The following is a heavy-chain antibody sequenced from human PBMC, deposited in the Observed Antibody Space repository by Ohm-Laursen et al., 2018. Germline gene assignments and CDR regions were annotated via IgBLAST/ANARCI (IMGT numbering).Heavy chain of an antibody. D-gene: IGHD7-27*01. J-gene: IGHJ4*02. V-gene: IGHV4-59*01. CDR3: ARDVSNWVFDY. CDR1: GGSISSYH. CDR2: IHYSGRT. Sequence: GTLSLTCTVSGGSISSYHWNWIRQPPGKGLEWIGYIHYSGRTNYNPSLKSGVTISVDTSKNQFSLKLSSVTTADTAVYCCARDVSNWVFDYWGQGTLVTVSS.